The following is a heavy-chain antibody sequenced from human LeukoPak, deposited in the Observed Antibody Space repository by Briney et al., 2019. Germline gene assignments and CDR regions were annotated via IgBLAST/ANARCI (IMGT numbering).Heavy chain of an antibody. Sequence: GGSPRLSCVASGFAFSGYGMHWVRQAPGKGLDWVAFIPYDGGNEHYTDSVKGRFTISRDNSENTVYLQMNSLTTEDTAVYYCAKDVWLNWNVPDFWGQGTLVIVSS. V-gene: IGHV3-30*02. J-gene: IGHJ4*02. D-gene: IGHD1-1*01. CDR2: IPYDGGNE. CDR3: AKDVWLNWNVPDF. CDR1: GFAFSGYG.